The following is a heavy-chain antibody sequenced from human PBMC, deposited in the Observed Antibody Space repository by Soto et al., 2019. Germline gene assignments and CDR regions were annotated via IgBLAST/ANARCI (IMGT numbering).Heavy chain of an antibody. D-gene: IGHD2-15*01. CDR1: GFSLSTSGVG. CDR3: AHTVGLVVVTSEDEYFQH. Sequence: SGPTLVNPTQTLTLTCTFSGFSLSTSGVGVGWIRQPPGKALEWLAVIYWDDDKGYSPSLKNRLTTTKDTSKNQVVLTMTNMDPVDTATYYCAHTVGLVVVTSEDEYFQHWGQGTQVTVSS. J-gene: IGHJ1*01. V-gene: IGHV2-5*02. CDR2: IYWDDDK.